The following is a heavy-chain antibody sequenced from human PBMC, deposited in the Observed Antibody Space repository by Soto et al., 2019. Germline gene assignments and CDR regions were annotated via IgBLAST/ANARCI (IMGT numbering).Heavy chain of an antibody. CDR2: IYYSGST. CDR1: GGSISSYY. J-gene: IGHJ5*02. V-gene: IGHV4-59*01. CDR3: ARGISKFSSWYEPHTWYDA. Sequence: SETLSLTCTVSGGSISSYYWSWIRQPPGKGLEWIGYIYYSGSTNYNPSLKSRVTISVDTSKNQFSLKLSSVTAADTAVYYCARGISKFSSWYEPHTWYDAWAQGALVPVSS. D-gene: IGHD6-13*01.